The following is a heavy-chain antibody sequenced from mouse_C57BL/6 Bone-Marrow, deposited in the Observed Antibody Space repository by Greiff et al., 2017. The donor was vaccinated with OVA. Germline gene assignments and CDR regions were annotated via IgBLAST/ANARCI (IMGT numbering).Heavy chain of an antibody. D-gene: IGHD2-4*01. CDR3: ARWGDYDGAPYAMDY. CDR1: GYTFTSYG. Sequence: VQLQQSGAELARPGASVKLSCKASGYTFTSYGISWVKQRTGQGLEWIGEIYPRSGNTYYNEKFKGKATLTADKSSSTAYMELRSLTSEDSAVYFCARWGDYDGAPYAMDYWGQGTSVTVSS. J-gene: IGHJ4*01. CDR2: IYPRSGNT. V-gene: IGHV1-81*01.